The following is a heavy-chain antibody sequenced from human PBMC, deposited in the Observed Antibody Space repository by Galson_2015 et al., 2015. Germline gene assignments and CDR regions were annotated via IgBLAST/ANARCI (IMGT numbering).Heavy chain of an antibody. CDR3: AKGGYPSIAFGWWWYFDY. V-gene: IGHV3-23*01. J-gene: IGHJ4*02. D-gene: IGHD2-8*02. Sequence: SLRLSCAASGFTFSSYAMSWVRQAPGPGLAWVSALRGRVGRPSSAASVPGRFTISRDNSKNTLYLQMNSLRAEDTAVYYCAKGGYPSIAFGWWWYFDYWGQGTLLTVSS. CDR2: LRGRVGRP. CDR1: GFTFSSYA.